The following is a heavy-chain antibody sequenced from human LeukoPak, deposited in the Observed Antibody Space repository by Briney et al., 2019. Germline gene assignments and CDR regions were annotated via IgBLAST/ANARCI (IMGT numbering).Heavy chain of an antibody. Sequence: ASVKVSCKASGYTFTGYYMHWVRQAPGQRLDWMGWINPNSGGTNYEQKFQGRVTMTRDTSISTAYMELSRLRSDDTAVYYCARDSDSSYYDFWSGYYHGMDVWGQGTTVTVSS. V-gene: IGHV1-2*02. CDR2: INPNSGGT. CDR1: GYTFTGYY. D-gene: IGHD3-3*01. CDR3: ARDSDSSYYDFWSGYYHGMDV. J-gene: IGHJ6*02.